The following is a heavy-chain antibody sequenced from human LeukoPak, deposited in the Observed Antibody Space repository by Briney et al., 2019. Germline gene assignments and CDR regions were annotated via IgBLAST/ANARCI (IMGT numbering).Heavy chain of an antibody. Sequence: SETLSLTCTVSGDSVSSSNYYWAWIRQPPGKGLEWIGNIYYSGSTYYNPSLKSRFTISVDTSKNQFSLKLTSVTAADTAVYYCARLNKPGWFDPWGQGTLVTVSS. J-gene: IGHJ5*02. CDR1: GDSVSSSNYY. CDR2: IYYSGST. CDR3: ARLNKPGWFDP. D-gene: IGHD1-14*01. V-gene: IGHV4-39*01.